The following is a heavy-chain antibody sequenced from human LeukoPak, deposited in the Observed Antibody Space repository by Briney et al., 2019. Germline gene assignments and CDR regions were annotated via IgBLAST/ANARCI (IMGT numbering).Heavy chain of an antibody. CDR2: IYYSGST. Sequence: SETLSLTCTVSGGSISSSSYYWGWIRQPPGKGLEWIGSIYYSGSTYYNPSLKSRVTISVDTSKNQFSLKLSSVTAADTAVYYCARAEQGYCSSTSCYGGGSRFDPWGQGTLVTVSS. J-gene: IGHJ5*02. D-gene: IGHD2-2*01. CDR3: ARAEQGYCSSTSCYGGGSRFDP. CDR1: GGSISSSSYY. V-gene: IGHV4-39*07.